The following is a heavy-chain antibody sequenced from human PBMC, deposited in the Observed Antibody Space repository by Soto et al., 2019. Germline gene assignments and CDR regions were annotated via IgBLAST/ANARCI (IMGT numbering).Heavy chain of an antibody. J-gene: IGHJ4*02. CDR2: IHHNGSDR. CDR3: ATDILDF. Sequence: EVQLVESGGGLVQPGGSLRLSCAATGFMFSYYSMTWVRQAPGKGLEWVANIHHNGSDRYYVDSVEGRFTISRDNAKNSVFLQMNHLRVEDAAMYYCATDILDFWGQGTLFTVSS. CDR1: GFMFSYYS. D-gene: IGHD3-9*01. V-gene: IGHV3-7*05.